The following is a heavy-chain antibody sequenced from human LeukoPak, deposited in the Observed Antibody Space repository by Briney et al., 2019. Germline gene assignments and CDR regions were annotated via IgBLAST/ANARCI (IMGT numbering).Heavy chain of an antibody. J-gene: IGHJ4*02. Sequence: PSETLSLTCTVSGDSFSHGYWSWIRQPPGKGLEWIGWLSDSGTTNYNPSLKSRVTISVDTSKNQFSLKLNSVTAADTAVYYCARGVYIAAAQYGYWGQGTLVTVSS. CDR3: ARGVYIAAAQYGY. CDR1: GDSFSHGY. V-gene: IGHV4-59*01. D-gene: IGHD6-13*01. CDR2: LSDSGTT.